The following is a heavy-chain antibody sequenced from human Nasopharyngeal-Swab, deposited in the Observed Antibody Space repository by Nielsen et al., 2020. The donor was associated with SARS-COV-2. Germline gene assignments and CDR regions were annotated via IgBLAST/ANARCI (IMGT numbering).Heavy chain of an antibody. D-gene: IGHD3-10*01. J-gene: IGHJ6*03. CDR3: AKDSVLLWFGELYYMDV. Sequence: GGSLRLSCAASGFTFSSYGMHWVRQAPGKGLEWVAVIWYDGSNKYYADSVKGRFTISRDNSKNTLYLQMNSLRAEDTAVYYCAKDSVLLWFGELYYMDVWGKGTTVTVSS. CDR1: GFTFSSYG. CDR2: IWYDGSNK. V-gene: IGHV3-33*06.